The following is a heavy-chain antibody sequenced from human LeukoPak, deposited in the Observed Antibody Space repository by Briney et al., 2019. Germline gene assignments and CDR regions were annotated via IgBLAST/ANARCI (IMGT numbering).Heavy chain of an antibody. CDR3: AKDRKGIAAAGYFDY. CDR2: ISGSGGST. J-gene: IGHJ4*02. D-gene: IGHD6-13*01. Sequence: GGSLRLSCAASGFTFSSYSMNWVRQAPGKGLEWVSAISGSGGSTYYADSVKGRFTISRDNSKNTLYLQMNSLRAEDTAVYYCAKDRKGIAAAGYFDYWGQGTLVTVSS. CDR1: GFTFSSYS. V-gene: IGHV3-23*01.